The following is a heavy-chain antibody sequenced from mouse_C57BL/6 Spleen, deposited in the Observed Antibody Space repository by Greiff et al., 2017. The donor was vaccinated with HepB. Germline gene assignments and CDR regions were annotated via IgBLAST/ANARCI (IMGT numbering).Heavy chain of an antibody. CDR3: AKRGPTAYYFDY. D-gene: IGHD4-1*02. V-gene: IGHV2-5*01. CDR2: IWRGGST. J-gene: IGHJ2*01. CDR1: GFSLTSYG. Sequence: VKVVESGPGLVQPSQSLSITCTVSGFSLTSYGVHWVRQSPGKGLEWLGVIWRGGSTDYNAAFMSRLSITKDNSKSQVFFKMNSLQADDTAIYYCAKRGPTAYYFDYWGQGTTLTVSS.